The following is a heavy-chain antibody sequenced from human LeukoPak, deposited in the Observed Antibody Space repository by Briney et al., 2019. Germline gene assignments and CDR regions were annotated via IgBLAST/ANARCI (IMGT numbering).Heavy chain of an antibody. V-gene: IGHV3-23*01. CDR1: GFTFSSYA. CDR2: ISGSGGST. J-gene: IGHJ4*02. Sequence: GGSLRLSCGASGFTFSSYAMSWVRQAPGKGLEWVSAISGSGGSTYYADSVKGRFTISRDNSKNTLYLQMNSLRAEDTAVYYCAKGPLGSSGYHPYYFDYWGQGTLVTVSS. D-gene: IGHD3-22*01. CDR3: AKGPLGSSGYHPYYFDY.